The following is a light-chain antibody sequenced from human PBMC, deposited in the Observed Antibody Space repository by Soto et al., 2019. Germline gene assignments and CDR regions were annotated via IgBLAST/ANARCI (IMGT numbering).Light chain of an antibody. CDR3: HLRRN. V-gene: IGKV3D-20*02. CDR1: QSIDSSL. Sequence: EIVLTQSPGTLSLSPGERATLSCRASQSIDSSLLAWHHQKPGHAPRLLIYGATSSPASITDRVTGSEFTTAFTLLHTEHFAVDFSVYYYHLRRNFGPGTKVDIK. CDR2: GAT. J-gene: IGKJ3*01.